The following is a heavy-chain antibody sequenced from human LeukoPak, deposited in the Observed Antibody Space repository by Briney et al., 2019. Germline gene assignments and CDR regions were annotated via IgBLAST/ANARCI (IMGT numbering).Heavy chain of an antibody. Sequence: SETLSLTCSVSGGFISGNYWSWIRQPAGKVLEWIGRIYSSGSTDYNPSLKSRLTMSLDKSKNQFSLKLNSVTAADTAVYYCARDPGSYLDYWGQGTLVTVSS. D-gene: IGHD3-10*01. CDR3: ARDPGSYLDY. CDR2: IYSSGST. V-gene: IGHV4-4*07. J-gene: IGHJ4*02. CDR1: GGFISGNY.